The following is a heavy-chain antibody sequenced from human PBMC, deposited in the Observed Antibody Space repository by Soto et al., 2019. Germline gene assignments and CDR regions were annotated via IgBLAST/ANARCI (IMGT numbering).Heavy chain of an antibody. J-gene: IGHJ6*02. D-gene: IGHD3-10*01. CDR2: INPNSGAT. Sequence: ASVKVSCKASGYTFTGYSMHWVRQAPGQGLEWMGWINPNSGATNYAQKFQGRVTITTDTSTSTAYMELSSLRSDDTAVYYCARDAGHSEGVWGSSGSYGYYGMDVWGQGTTVTVSS. V-gene: IGHV1-2*02. CDR1: GYTFTGYS. CDR3: ARDAGHSEGVWGSSGSYGYYGMDV.